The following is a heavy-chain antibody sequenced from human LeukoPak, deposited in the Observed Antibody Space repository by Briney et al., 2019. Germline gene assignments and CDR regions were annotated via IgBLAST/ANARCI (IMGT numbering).Heavy chain of an antibody. J-gene: IGHJ4*02. V-gene: IGHV1-8*02. Sequence: ASVKVSCKASGYTFTSYYIHWVRQAPGQGLEWMGWMNPNSGNTGYAQKFQGRVTMTRDTSTRTAYMELTSLTSEDTAVYYCARSRGPQQGSPLFDYWGLGTLVTVSP. CDR3: ARSRGPQQGSPLFDY. CDR1: GYTFTSYY. CDR2: MNPNSGNT. D-gene: IGHD2-15*01.